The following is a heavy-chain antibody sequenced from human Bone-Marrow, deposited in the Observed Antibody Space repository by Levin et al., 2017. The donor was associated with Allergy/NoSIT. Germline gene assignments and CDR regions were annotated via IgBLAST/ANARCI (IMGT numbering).Heavy chain of an antibody. CDR2: TYYRSKWYN. Sequence: SETLSLTCVISGDSVSSNRSTWIWIRQSPSRGLEWLGKTYYRSKWYNDYAVSVKSRITINPDTSKNQFSLQVNSVTPEDTAVYYSARKTSLPSGSHYYFGMDVWGQGTTVTVSS. J-gene: IGHJ6*02. V-gene: IGHV6-1*01. CDR3: ARKTSLPSGSHYYFGMDV. D-gene: IGHD3-10*01. CDR1: GDSVSSNRST.